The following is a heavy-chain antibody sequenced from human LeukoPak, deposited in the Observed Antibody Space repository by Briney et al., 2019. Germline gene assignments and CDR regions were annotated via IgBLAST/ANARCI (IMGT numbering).Heavy chain of an antibody. J-gene: IGHJ4*02. V-gene: IGHV3-23*01. Sequence: PGGSLRLSCSASGFIFSDYVMNWVRQAPGKGLEWVSGISGSGDRGYYAGSVKGRFTISRDNSKNMVYLHMDGLRAEDSALYYCAKVAPIVAPLGWGQGTLVTVSS. CDR2: ISGSGDRG. CDR3: AKVAPIVAPLG. D-gene: IGHD5-12*01. CDR1: GFIFSDYV.